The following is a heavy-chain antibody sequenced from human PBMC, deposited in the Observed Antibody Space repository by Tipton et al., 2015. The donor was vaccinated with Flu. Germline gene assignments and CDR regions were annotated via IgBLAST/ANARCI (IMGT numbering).Heavy chain of an antibody. CDR2: IYPDDSDT. CDR1: GSSFSSYC. J-gene: IGHJ4*02. Sequence: VQLVQSGAEVKKPGESLKSSCKASGSSFSSYCIGWVRPMPGKGLEWMGIIYPDDSDTKYSPSFQGQVTFSADKSANTAYLQWSSLKASDTAIYFCVRQNGGGDCFPDYWGQGTLVTVSS. CDR3: VRQNGGGDCFPDY. D-gene: IGHD2-21*02. V-gene: IGHV5-51*01.